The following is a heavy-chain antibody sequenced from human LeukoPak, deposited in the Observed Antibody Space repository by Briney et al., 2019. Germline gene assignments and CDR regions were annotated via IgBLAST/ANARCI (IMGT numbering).Heavy chain of an antibody. CDR1: GGTFSSYA. V-gene: IGHV1-69*05. J-gene: IGHJ4*02. D-gene: IGHD1-26*01. Sequence: VASVKVSCKASGGTFSSYAISWVRQAPGQGLEWMGGIIPIFGTANYAQKFQGRVTITTDESTSTAYMELSSLRSEDTAVYYCASGLFDSIVGATTTPFDYWGQGTLVTVSS. CDR3: ASGLFDSIVGATTTPFDY. CDR2: IIPIFGTA.